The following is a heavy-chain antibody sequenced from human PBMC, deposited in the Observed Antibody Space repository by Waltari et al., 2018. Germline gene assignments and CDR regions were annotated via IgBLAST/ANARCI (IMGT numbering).Heavy chain of an antibody. CDR1: GASITDYH. Sequence: QVQLQESGPGLVKPSETLSLTCTVSGASITDYHWSWFRQSAGKGLEWIGRMFISGSTDYHPSLRSRISMSLDASKSQFSLRLNSVTAADTAVYYCATKDGHFWGQGVLVTVSS. CDR2: MFISGST. D-gene: IGHD3-3*02. J-gene: IGHJ4*02. CDR3: ATKDGHF. V-gene: IGHV4-4*07.